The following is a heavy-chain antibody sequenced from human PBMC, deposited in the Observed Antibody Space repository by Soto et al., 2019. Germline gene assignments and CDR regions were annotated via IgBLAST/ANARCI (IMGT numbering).Heavy chain of an antibody. CDR3: AKGHHPGVQQLVPDDAFDI. Sequence: GGSLRLSCAASGFTFSSYAMSWVRQAPGKGLECVSAISGSGRGTYYANSVKGRFNISRDNSKNTLYLQMNSLRAEDTAVYYCAKGHHPGVQQLVPDDAFDIWGQGTMVTVSS. V-gene: IGHV3-23*01. D-gene: IGHD6-13*01. CDR2: ISGSGRGT. CDR1: GFTFSSYA. J-gene: IGHJ3*02.